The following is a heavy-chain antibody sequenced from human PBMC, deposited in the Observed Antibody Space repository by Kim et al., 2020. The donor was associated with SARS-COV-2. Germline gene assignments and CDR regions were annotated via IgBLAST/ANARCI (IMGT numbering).Heavy chain of an antibody. CDR1: GFTFSSYA. CDR2: IWNDGSRK. Sequence: GGSLRLSCAASGFTFSSYAIHWVRQAPGKGLEWVAVIWNDGSRKYYADSVKGRFIISRDNSKNTLYLQMNDLRVEDMATYYCTREYCSSTSCTFDYWGQGTLVTVSS. D-gene: IGHD2-2*01. J-gene: IGHJ4*02. CDR3: TREYCSSTSCTFDY. V-gene: IGHV3-33*01.